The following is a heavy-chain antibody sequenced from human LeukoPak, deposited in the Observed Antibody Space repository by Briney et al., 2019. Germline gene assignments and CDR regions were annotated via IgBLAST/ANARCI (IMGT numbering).Heavy chain of an antibody. CDR2: ISPYNANT. CDR1: GYTFTTYG. D-gene: IGHD3-22*01. J-gene: IGHJ4*02. V-gene: IGHV1-18*01. CDR3: ARRAHSSGYQDY. Sequence: ASVKVSCKASGYTFTTYGISWVRQAPGQGLEWMGWISPYNANTYYAQNLRGRVTMTTDTSTSTAYTELRSLRSDDTAVYYCARRAHSSGYQDYWGQGTLVTVSS.